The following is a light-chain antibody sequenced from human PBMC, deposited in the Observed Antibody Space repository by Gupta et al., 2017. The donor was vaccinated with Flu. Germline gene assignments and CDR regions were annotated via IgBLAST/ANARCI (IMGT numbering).Light chain of an antibody. CDR1: QNIRDS. Sequence: DIQVTQSPSSLSASVGDRVTITCRASQNIRDSLNWYQQKPGRAPKVLISAASSLHSGVPSRFSGSGYGTDFTLTISRRQPEDFATYYCQQRVSTSKTFGQGTKVEIK. CDR2: AAS. V-gene: IGKV1-39*01. J-gene: IGKJ1*01. CDR3: QQRVSTSKT.